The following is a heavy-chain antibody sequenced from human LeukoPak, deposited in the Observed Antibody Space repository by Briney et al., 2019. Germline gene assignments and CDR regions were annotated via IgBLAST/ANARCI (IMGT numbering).Heavy chain of an antibody. Sequence: GGPLRLSCAASGFPFSSYAMSWVRQAPGKGLEWVSYIISSGSTMYYADSVKGRFTISRDNAKNSLYLQMNNLRAEDTAVYYCASPGEGYCSGGNCYYFDYWGQGTLVTVSS. D-gene: IGHD2-15*01. CDR3: ASPGEGYCSGGNCYYFDY. CDR1: GFPFSSYA. J-gene: IGHJ4*02. V-gene: IGHV3-48*03. CDR2: IISSGSTM.